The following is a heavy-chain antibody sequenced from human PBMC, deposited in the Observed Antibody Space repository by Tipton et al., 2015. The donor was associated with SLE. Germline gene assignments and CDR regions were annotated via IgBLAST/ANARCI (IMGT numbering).Heavy chain of an antibody. CDR1: GGSIISGDYY. CDR2: IYSTGAT. CDR3: ARGGGAAAENYNSHMDV. D-gene: IGHD6-13*01. Sequence: TLSLTCTVSGGSIISGDYYWTWIRQPAGKGLEWIGPIYSTGATNYNPSLRCRVAMSVDSSNSQFSLKLISVTAADTAVYYCARGGGAAAENYNSHMDVWGIGTTVTVSS. V-gene: IGHV4-61*02. J-gene: IGHJ6*03.